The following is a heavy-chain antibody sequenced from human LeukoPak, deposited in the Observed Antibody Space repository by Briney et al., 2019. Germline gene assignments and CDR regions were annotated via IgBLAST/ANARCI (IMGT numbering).Heavy chain of an antibody. D-gene: IGHD2-21*02. V-gene: IGHV1-2*02. CDR2: INPNSGGT. CDR3: ASSHIVVVTATKTKDDY. J-gene: IGHJ4*02. Sequence: ASVKVSCKASGYTFTGYYMHWVRQAPGQGLEWMGWINPNSGGTNYAQKFQGRVTMTRDTSISTAYVELSRLRSDDTAVYYCASSHIVVVTATKTKDDYWGQGTLVTVSS. CDR1: GYTFTGYY.